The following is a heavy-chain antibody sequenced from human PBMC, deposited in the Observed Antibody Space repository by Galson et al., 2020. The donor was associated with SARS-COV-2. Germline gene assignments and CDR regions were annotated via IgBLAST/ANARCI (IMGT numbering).Heavy chain of an antibody. CDR3: ARGDMGNDYFDY. J-gene: IGHJ4*02. CDR1: GFTFSSYW. CDR2: IYSEGSST. D-gene: IGHD7-27*01. V-gene: IGHV3-74*01. Sequence: WGSLTLSCAVSGFTFSSYWMHWVRQAPGQGLVWVSRIYSEGSSTSYANSVKGRFTISGDNAKNTLYLQMNSLRAADTAVYYCARGDMGNDYFDYWGQGTLVTVSS.